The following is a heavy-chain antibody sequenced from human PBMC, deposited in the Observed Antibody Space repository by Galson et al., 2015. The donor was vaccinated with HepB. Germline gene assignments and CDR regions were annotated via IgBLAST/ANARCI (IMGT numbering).Heavy chain of an antibody. Sequence: SLRLSCAASGFTFSSYGMHWVRQAPGKGLEWVAVIWYDGSEKYYADSLKGRFTISRDNSKNTLYLQMNSLSAEDTAVYYCARDRGSYGGDSADYWGQGTLVTVSS. D-gene: IGHD4-23*01. CDR2: IWYDGSEK. CDR1: GFTFSSYG. CDR3: ARDRGSYGGDSADY. J-gene: IGHJ4*02. V-gene: IGHV3-33*01.